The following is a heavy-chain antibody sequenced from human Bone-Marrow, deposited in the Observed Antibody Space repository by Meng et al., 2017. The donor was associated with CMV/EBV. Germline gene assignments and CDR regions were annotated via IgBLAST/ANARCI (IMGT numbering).Heavy chain of an antibody. CDR2: ISAYNGNT. Sequence: SGYTFTSYGISWVRQAPGQGLEWMGWISAYNGNTNYAQKLQGRVTMTTDTSTSTAYMELRSLRSDDTAVYYCARDIGLYYDSSSYDYWGQGTLVTVSS. V-gene: IGHV1-18*01. D-gene: IGHD3-22*01. CDR3: ARDIGLYYDSSSYDY. J-gene: IGHJ4*02. CDR1: GYTFTSYG.